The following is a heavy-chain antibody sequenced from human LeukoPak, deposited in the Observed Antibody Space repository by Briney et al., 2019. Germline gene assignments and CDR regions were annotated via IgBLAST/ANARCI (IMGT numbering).Heavy chain of an antibody. D-gene: IGHD2-21*02. CDR2: ISSNGVST. Sequence: PGGSLRLSCSASGFTFGTCAMHWVRQAPGKGLEFVSGISSNGVSTYYADSVKGRFTISRDNSKSTLYLQMSSLRAEDTAVYYCVRSGGDSPTRYYFGYWGQGTLVTVSS. CDR3: VRSGGDSPTRYYFGY. CDR1: GFTFGTCA. J-gene: IGHJ4*02. V-gene: IGHV3-64D*06.